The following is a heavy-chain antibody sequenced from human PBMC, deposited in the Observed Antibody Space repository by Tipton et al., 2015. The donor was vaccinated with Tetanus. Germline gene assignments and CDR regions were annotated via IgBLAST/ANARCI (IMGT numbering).Heavy chain of an antibody. CDR1: GFTFSSYG. V-gene: IGHV3-33*01. Sequence: SLRLSCAASGFTFSSYGMHWVRQAPGKGLEWVAVIWYDGSNKYYADSVKGRFTISRDNSKNTLYLQMNSLRAEDTAVYYCARREQWLGDAFDIWGQGTMVTVSS. J-gene: IGHJ3*02. CDR2: IWYDGSNK. CDR3: ARREQWLGDAFDI. D-gene: IGHD6-19*01.